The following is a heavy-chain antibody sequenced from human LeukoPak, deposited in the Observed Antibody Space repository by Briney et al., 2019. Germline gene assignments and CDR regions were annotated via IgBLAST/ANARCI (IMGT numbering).Heavy chain of an antibody. CDR2: ISAYNGNT. Sequence: VASVKVSCKASGYTFTNYGISWVRQAPGQGLEWMGWISAYNGNTNYAQKLQGRITLTTDTSTSTAYMELRSLRSDDTAVYYCARGYSYGSDYYYGMDVWGQGTTVTVSS. CDR1: GYTFTNYG. CDR3: ARGYSYGSDYYYGMDV. D-gene: IGHD5-18*01. V-gene: IGHV1-18*01. J-gene: IGHJ6*02.